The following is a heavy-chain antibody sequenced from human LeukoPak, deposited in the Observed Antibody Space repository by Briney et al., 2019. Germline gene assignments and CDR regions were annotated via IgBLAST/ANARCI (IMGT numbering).Heavy chain of an antibody. D-gene: IGHD3-9*01. J-gene: IGHJ6*02. Sequence: GGSLRLSCAASGFTVSSNYMSWVRQAPGKGLEWVSVIYSGGSTYYADSVKGRFTISRDNSKNTLYLQMNSLRAEDTAVYYCAREGYDILTGDYYYGMDVWGQGTTVTVSS. V-gene: IGHV3-66*01. CDR2: IYSGGST. CDR3: AREGYDILTGDYYYGMDV. CDR1: GFTVSSNY.